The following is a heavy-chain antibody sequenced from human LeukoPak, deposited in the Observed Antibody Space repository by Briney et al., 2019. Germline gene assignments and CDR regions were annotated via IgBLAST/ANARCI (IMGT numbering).Heavy chain of an antibody. CDR2: INPNSGGT. D-gene: IGHD6-13*01. V-gene: IGHV1-2*02. Sequence: GASVKVSCKASGYTFTGYYMHWVRQAPGQGLEWMGWINPNSGGTNYAQKFQGRVTMTRDTSISTAYMELSRLRSDDTAVYYCARDLQLVREVDYYYYGMDVWGQGTTVTVSS. CDR3: ARDLQLVREVDYYYYGMDV. J-gene: IGHJ6*02. CDR1: GYTFTGYY.